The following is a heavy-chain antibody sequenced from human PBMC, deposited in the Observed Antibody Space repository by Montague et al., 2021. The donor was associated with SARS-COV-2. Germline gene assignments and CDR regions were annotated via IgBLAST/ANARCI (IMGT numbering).Heavy chain of an antibody. CDR1: GYIFISHW. V-gene: IGHV5-10-1*01. J-gene: IGHJ4*02. D-gene: IGHD5-12*01. CDR3: ARRGRPYSGYTTGYFDY. Sequence: QSRAEVKKPGESLRISCKVSGYIFISHWITWVRQMPGKGLEWMGRIDPSDSYTNYSPSFQGHVSISVDKSISTAYLQWSSLKASDTAMYYCARRGRPYSGYTTGYFDYWGQGTLVTVSS. CDR2: IDPSDSYT.